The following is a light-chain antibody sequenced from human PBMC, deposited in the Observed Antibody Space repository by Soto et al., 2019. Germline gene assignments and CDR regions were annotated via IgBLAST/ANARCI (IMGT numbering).Light chain of an antibody. Sequence: QSVLTQPASVSGSPGQSITISCTGTSSDVGGYNYVSWYQQHPGKAPKLMIYDVSSRPSGVSNRFSGSKSGNTASLTISVLQAEDEADYYCSSYTSRSTGVFGTGTKVTVL. J-gene: IGLJ1*01. CDR1: SSDVGGYNY. V-gene: IGLV2-14*01. CDR2: DVS. CDR3: SSYTSRSTGV.